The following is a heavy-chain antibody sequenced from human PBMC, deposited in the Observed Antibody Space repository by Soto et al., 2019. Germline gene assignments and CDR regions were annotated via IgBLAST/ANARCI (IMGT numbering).Heavy chain of an antibody. CDR2: INPGNGNT. CDR3: ARVAGLRFLEWLPGGGMDV. J-gene: IGHJ6*02. D-gene: IGHD3-3*01. V-gene: IGHV1-3*01. Sequence: ASVKVSCKASGYTFTSYGMNWVRQAPGRGLEWMGWINPGNGNTKYSQKFQGRVIIERDTSASTAYMELSSLRSDDTAVYYCARVAGLRFLEWLPGGGMDVWGQGTTVTVSS. CDR1: GYTFTSYG.